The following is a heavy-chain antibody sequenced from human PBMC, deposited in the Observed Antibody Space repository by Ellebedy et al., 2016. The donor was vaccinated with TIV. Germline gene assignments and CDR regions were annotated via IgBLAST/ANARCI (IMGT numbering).Heavy chain of an antibody. CDR2: ISSNSGDK. V-gene: IGHV3-21*01. CDR1: GFTFSSYN. Sequence: GESLKISCAASGFTFSSYNMNWVRQAPGKGLEWVSSISSNSGDKYCADSVEGRFTISRDNARNSLYLQMNSLGAEDTAVYYCARDLHFAFDYWGRGTLVTVSS. J-gene: IGHJ4*02. CDR3: ARDLHFAFDY.